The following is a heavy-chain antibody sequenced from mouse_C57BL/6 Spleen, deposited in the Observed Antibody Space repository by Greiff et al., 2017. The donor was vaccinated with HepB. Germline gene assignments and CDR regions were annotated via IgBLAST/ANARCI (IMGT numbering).Heavy chain of an antibody. V-gene: IGHV1-82*01. Sequence: QVQLQQSGPELVKPGASVKISCKASGYAFSSSWMNWVKQRPGKGLEWIGRIYPGDGDTNYNGKFKGKATLTADKSSSTAYMQLSSLTSEDSAVYSCARYSNTPYYAMDYWGQGTSVTVSS. J-gene: IGHJ4*01. CDR2: IYPGDGDT. D-gene: IGHD2-5*01. CDR1: GYAFSSSW. CDR3: ARYSNTPYYAMDY.